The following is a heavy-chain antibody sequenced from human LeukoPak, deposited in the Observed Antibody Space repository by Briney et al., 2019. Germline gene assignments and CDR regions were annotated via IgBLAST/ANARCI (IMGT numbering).Heavy chain of an antibody. D-gene: IGHD1-26*01. CDR2: IYYSGNT. Sequence: SETQSLTCTVSGGSISSSGFYWGWIRQPPGKGLEWIGSIYYSGNTYYIPSLKSRVTISVDTSKNQFSLKLSSVTAADTAVYYRARYSGNSRSGFDYWGQGTLVTVSS. V-gene: IGHV4-39*01. J-gene: IGHJ4*02. CDR3: ARYSGNSRSGFDY. CDR1: GGSISSSGFY.